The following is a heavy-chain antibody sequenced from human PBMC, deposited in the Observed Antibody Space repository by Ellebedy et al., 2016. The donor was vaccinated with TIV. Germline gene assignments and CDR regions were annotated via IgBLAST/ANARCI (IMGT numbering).Heavy chain of an antibody. CDR1: GGSISSYY. Sequence: MPSETLSLTCTVSGGSISSYYWSWIRQPPGKGLEWIGSIYYSGSTKYNPSLKSRVTISVDTSKNQFSLDMTSVTAADTATYYCARDLGRYGMDVWGQGTTVTVSS. CDR3: ARDLGRYGMDV. J-gene: IGHJ6*02. V-gene: IGHV4-59*01. CDR2: IYYSGST.